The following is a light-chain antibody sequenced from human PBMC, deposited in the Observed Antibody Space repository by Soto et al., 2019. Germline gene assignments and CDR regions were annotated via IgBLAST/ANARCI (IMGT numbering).Light chain of an antibody. V-gene: IGLV3-1*01. CDR2: EDR. Sequence: SYELTQPPSVSVSPGQTASITCSGDKLGDKYSCWYQQKPGQSPVLVIYEDRKRPSGIPERFSGSKSGNTATLTISGTQAMDEAVYYCQAWDSSTPVVFGGGTKLTVL. CDR3: QAWDSSTPVV. CDR1: KLGDKY. J-gene: IGLJ2*01.